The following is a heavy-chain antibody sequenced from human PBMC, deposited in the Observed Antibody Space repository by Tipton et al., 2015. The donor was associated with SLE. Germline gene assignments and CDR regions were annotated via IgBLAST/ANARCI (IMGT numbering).Heavy chain of an antibody. V-gene: IGHV3-21*01. Sequence: GSLRLSCAASGFNLNDYSMNWVRQAPGKGLEWVSSISSSSSYISYADSVKGRFTISRDNAKNSLSLHAHSLRAEDTAVYYCAKDENYYDSSGYYVVDYWGQGTLVTVSS. CDR3: AKDENYYDSSGYYVVDY. D-gene: IGHD3-22*01. CDR2: ISSSSSYI. CDR1: GFNLNDYS. J-gene: IGHJ4*02.